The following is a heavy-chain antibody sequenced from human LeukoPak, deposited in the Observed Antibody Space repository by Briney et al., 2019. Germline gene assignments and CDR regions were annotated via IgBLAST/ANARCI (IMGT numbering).Heavy chain of an antibody. Sequence: GGALRLSCAASGFTFSSYAMSWVRQAPGKGREGVSAISGSGGSTYYADSVKGRFTISRDNSKNTLYLQMNSLRAEDTAVYYCAKRFYDYYDSSGSLRYFDYWGQGTLVTVSS. CDR3: AKRFYDYYDSSGSLRYFDY. D-gene: IGHD3-22*01. CDR2: ISGSGGST. J-gene: IGHJ4*02. V-gene: IGHV3-23*01. CDR1: GFTFSSYA.